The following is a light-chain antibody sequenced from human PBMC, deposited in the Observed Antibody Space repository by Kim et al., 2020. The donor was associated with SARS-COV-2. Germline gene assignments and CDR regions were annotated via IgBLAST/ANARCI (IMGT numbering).Light chain of an antibody. CDR3: QQYYITPLT. CDR2: WAS. CDR1: QSVLYSSNNKNY. V-gene: IGKV4-1*01. Sequence: DIVMTQSPDSLAVSLGERANINCKSSQSVLYSSNNKNYLAWYQQKPGQPPELLIYWASTRESGVPDRFSGSGSGTDFTLTISSLQAEDVAVYYCQQYYITPLTFGGGTKVDIK. J-gene: IGKJ4*01.